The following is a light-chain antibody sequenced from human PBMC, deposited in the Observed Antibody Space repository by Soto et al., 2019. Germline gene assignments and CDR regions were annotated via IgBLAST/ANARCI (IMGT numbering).Light chain of an antibody. CDR2: KVS. CDR1: QSLVHSDGNTY. V-gene: IGKV2-30*02. Sequence: DVVMTQSPLSLPVTLGQPASISCRSSQSLVHSDGNTYLKWFHXRQGQSPRRXIYKVSNRDSGVPDRFSGSGAGTDLTMKISRVEAEDVGVYDCMQGTHWPRTFGQGTKVDIK. CDR3: MQGTHWPRT. J-gene: IGKJ1*01.